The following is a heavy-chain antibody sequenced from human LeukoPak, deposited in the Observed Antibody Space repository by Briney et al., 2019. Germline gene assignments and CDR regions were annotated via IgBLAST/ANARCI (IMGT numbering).Heavy chain of an antibody. V-gene: IGHV4-59*08. D-gene: IGHD6-13*01. J-gene: IGHJ4*02. Sequence: PSETLSLTCTVSGGSISGYYWSWIRQPPGKGLEWIGYIYYSGSTNYNPSLKSRVTISVDTSKNQFSLKLSSVTAADTAVYYCARRDSSSWYSDYFDYWGQGTLVTVSS. CDR2: IYYSGST. CDR3: ARRDSSSWYSDYFDY. CDR1: GGSISGYY.